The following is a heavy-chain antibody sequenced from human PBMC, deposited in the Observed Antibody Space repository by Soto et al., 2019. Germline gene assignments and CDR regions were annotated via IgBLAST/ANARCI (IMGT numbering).Heavy chain of an antibody. CDR3: EAVRGEGAIGTWYYYYGMDV. CDR2: IVVGGGNT. Sequence: SVKVSCKASGFPFTSSAVQWVRQARGQRSEWIGWIVVGGGNTNYAQTFQERVTITRDMSTSPAYMELSSLRSEDTGVYYCEAVRGEGAIGTWYYYYGMDVWGQGTTVTVSS. V-gene: IGHV1-58*01. CDR1: GFPFTSSA. D-gene: IGHD1-26*01. J-gene: IGHJ6*02.